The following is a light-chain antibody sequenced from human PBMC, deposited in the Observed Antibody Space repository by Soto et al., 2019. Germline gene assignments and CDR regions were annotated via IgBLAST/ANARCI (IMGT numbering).Light chain of an antibody. V-gene: IGKV3-15*01. CDR3: QQYNDWPLT. Sequence: EIVMTQSPATLSVSPGERATVPCRASQSVRKNLAWYQQKPGQAPRLLIYGASTRATGIPATFSGSGYGTEFTLTISSLQSEDFAVYYCQQYNDWPLTFGGGTKVDIK. CDR2: GAS. CDR1: QSVRKN. J-gene: IGKJ4*01.